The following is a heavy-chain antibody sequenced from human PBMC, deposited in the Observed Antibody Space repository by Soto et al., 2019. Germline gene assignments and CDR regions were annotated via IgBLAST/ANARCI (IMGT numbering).Heavy chain of an antibody. V-gene: IGHV4-31*03. CDR3: ARAGRRWRQFSGWFYP. J-gene: IGHJ5*02. CDR1: GGSISSGGYY. D-gene: IGHD3-10*01. CDR2: IYYSGST. Sequence: QVQLQESGPGLVKPSQTLSLTCTVSGGSISSGGYYWSWIRQHPGKGLEWIGYIYYSGSTYYNPSLKRRVTLSVDTSKNQFSLKLSSVTAADTAGYYCARAGRRWRQFSGWFYPWGQGTLVTVSS.